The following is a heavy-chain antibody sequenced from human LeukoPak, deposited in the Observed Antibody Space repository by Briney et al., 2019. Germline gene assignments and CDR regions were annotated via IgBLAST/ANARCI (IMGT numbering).Heavy chain of an antibody. D-gene: IGHD6-19*01. CDR3: ATYGAVAGLSRY. J-gene: IGHJ4*02. Sequence: PSETLSLTCTVSGGSISSSSYYWGWIRQPPGKGLEWIGSIYYSGSTYYNPSLKSRVTISVDTSKNQFSLKLSSVTAADTAVYYCATYGAVAGLSRYWGQGTLVTVSS. CDR2: IYYSGST. CDR1: GGSISSSSYY. V-gene: IGHV4-39*01.